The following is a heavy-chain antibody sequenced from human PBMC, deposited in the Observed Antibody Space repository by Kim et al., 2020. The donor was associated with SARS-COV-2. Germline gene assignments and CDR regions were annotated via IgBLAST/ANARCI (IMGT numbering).Heavy chain of an antibody. CDR3: ARDPPHYDSLTGYPVLTKSFGMDV. CDR2: ISSSSSYI. CDR1: GFTFSSYS. Sequence: GGSLRLSCAASGFTFSSYSMNWVRQAPGKGLEWVSSISSSSSYIYYADSVKGRFTISRDNAKNSLYLQMNSLRAEDTAVYYCARDPPHYDSLTGYPVLTKSFGMDVLRQGATLTHSS. J-gene: IGHJ6*02. D-gene: IGHD3-9*01. V-gene: IGHV3-21*01.